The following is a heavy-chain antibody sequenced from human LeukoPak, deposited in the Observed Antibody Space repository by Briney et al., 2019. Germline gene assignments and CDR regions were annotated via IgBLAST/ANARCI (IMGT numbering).Heavy chain of an antibody. J-gene: IGHJ5*02. CDR2: IYYSGST. CDR1: GGSISSSSYY. Sequence: SETPSLTCTVSGGSISSSSYYWGWIRQPPGKGLEWIGSIYYSGSTYYNPSLKSRVTISVDTSKNHFSLKLSSVTAADTAVYYCARLLWFGELNFDPWGQGTLVTLSS. V-gene: IGHV4-39*01. CDR3: ARLLWFGELNFDP. D-gene: IGHD3-10*01.